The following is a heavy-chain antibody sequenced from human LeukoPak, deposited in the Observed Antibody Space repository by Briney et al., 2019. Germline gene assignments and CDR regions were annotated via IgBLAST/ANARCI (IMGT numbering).Heavy chain of an antibody. CDR1: GGSFSSYA. CDR2: IIPILGIP. D-gene: IGHD5-24*01. J-gene: IGHJ4*02. Sequence: GASVKVSCKASGGSFSSYAISWVRQAPGQGLEWMGRIIPILGIPNYALKFQGRVTITADKSTSTAYLELSSLRSEGTAVYYCASLDQGRGRDGYTHDVFDFWGQGTLVTVSS. V-gene: IGHV1-69*04. CDR3: ASLDQGRGRDGYTHDVFDF.